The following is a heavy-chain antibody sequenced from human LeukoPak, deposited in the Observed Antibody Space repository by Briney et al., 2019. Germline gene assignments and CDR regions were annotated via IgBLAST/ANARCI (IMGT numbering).Heavy chain of an antibody. CDR1: GFTFSSYG. V-gene: IGHV3-30*18. Sequence: PGWSLRLSCAASGFTFSSYGMHWVRQAPGKGLEWVAVISYDGSNKYYAVSVKGRFTISRDNSKNTLYLQMNSLRAEDTAVYYCAKGGWGYGSGSYDYWGQGTLVTVSS. CDR2: ISYDGSNK. D-gene: IGHD3-10*01. CDR3: AKGGWGYGSGSYDY. J-gene: IGHJ4*02.